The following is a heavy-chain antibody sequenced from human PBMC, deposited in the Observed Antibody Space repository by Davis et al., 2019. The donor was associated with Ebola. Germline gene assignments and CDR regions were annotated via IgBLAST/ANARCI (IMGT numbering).Heavy chain of an antibody. D-gene: IGHD2-15*01. CDR2: ISAYNGNT. V-gene: IGHV1-18*01. CDR3: ARSRWDIVVVVAATRGRWFDP. CDR1: GYTFTSYG. J-gene: IGHJ5*02. Sequence: ASVKVSCKASGYTFTSYGISWVRQAPGQGLEWMGWISAYNGNTNYAQKLQGRVTITADESTSTAYMELSSLRSEDTAVYYCARSRWDIVVVVAATRGRWFDPWGQGTLVTVSS.